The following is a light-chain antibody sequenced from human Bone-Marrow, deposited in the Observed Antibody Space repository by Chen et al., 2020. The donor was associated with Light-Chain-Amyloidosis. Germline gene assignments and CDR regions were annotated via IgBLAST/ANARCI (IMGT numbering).Light chain of an antibody. CDR3: QVWDRSSARPV. V-gene: IGLV3-21*02. J-gene: IGLJ3*02. CDR1: NIGSTS. Sequence: SYVLTQPSSVSVAPGQTATIACGGNNIGSTSVHWYQQTPVQAPLLVVYDDSDRPSGIPARLSGSNSGNTATLTISRGEAGDEADYYCQVWDRSSARPVFGGGTKLTVL. CDR2: DDS.